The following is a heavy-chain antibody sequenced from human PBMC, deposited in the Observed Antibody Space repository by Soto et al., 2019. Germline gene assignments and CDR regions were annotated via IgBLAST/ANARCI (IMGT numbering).Heavy chain of an antibody. D-gene: IGHD3-3*01. V-gene: IGHV1-8*01. CDR2: MNPNDGNT. J-gene: IGHJ4*02. Sequence: QVQLVQSGADVKKPGASVTVSCKASGYTFTTYEINWVRQATGQGLEWMGRMNPNDGNTGHAQKFQGRVTMTRNTSVTTAYMELSGLRSDDTAVYYCAGGPRESGEWLLFDYWGQGALVTVSS. CDR1: GYTFTTYE. CDR3: AGGPRESGEWLLFDY.